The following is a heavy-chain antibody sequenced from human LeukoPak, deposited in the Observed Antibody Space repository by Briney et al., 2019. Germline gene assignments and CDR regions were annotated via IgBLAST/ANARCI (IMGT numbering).Heavy chain of an antibody. D-gene: IGHD5-18*01. Sequence: GGSLRLSCAASGFTFTNFWMTWVRQAPGKGLEWVANIKQDGSEKYYVDAVKGRFTISRDNAKNSLYLQMNNLRVEDTAVYYCARGDTAMVDYWGQGTLVTVSS. CDR2: IKQDGSEK. J-gene: IGHJ4*02. CDR3: ARGDTAMVDY. V-gene: IGHV3-7*01. CDR1: GFTFTNFW.